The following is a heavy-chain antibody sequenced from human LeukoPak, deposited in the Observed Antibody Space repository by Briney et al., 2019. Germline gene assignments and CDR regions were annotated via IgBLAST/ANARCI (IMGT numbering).Heavy chain of an antibody. CDR2: MNPNSGNT. Sequence: ASXXVSCKASGYTFISYDINWVRQATGQGLEWMGWMNPNSGNTGYSQKFPGRGTMTRNTSINTAYMELSSLRSEDTAIYYCARGRPHAVWGKGTTVTVSS. V-gene: IGHV1-8*01. J-gene: IGHJ6*03. CDR3: ARGRPHAV. CDR1: GYTFISYD.